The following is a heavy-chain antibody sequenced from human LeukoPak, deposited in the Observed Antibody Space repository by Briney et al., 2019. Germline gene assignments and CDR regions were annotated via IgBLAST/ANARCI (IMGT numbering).Heavy chain of an antibody. J-gene: IGHJ4*02. Sequence: PGGSLRLSCAASGFTFSSYSVNWVRQAPGKGLEWVSSISSSSSYIYYADSVKGRFTISRDNAKNSLYLQMNSLRAEDTAVYYCAKDPTHYRVWDYYETIGLSYWGQGTLVTVSS. CDR2: ISSSSSYI. D-gene: IGHD3-22*01. CDR3: AKDPTHYRVWDYYETIGLSY. CDR1: GFTFSSYS. V-gene: IGHV3-21*01.